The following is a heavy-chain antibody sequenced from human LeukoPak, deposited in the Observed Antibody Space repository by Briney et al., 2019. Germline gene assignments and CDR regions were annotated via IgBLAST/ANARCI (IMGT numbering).Heavy chain of an antibody. V-gene: IGHV3-30*18. CDR1: EFTFSTFG. Sequence: VRPGRSLRLSCAASEFTFSTFGMHWLRPAPGKGLEWMVVISYVGSYKFYADSVKGRFTISRDNSKSTLYLQMNSLRAEDTAVYYCAKDRYSGLNTIDYWGQGTLVTVSS. D-gene: IGHD6-13*01. CDR2: ISYVGSYK. CDR3: AKDRYSGLNTIDY. J-gene: IGHJ4*02.